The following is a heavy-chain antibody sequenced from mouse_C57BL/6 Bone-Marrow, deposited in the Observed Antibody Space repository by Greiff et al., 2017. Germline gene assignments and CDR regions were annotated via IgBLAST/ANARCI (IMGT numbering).Heavy chain of an antibody. J-gene: IGHJ4*01. CDR3: ASTAQAYYYAMDY. CDR1: GYSFTGYF. Sequence: VQLKESGPELVKPGDSVKISCKASGYSFTGYFMNWVMQSHGKSLEWIGRINPYNGDTFYNQKFTGKATLTVDKSSSTAHMELRSLTSEDSAVYYCASTAQAYYYAMDYWGQGTSVTVSS. D-gene: IGHD3-2*02. CDR2: INPYNGDT. V-gene: IGHV1-20*01.